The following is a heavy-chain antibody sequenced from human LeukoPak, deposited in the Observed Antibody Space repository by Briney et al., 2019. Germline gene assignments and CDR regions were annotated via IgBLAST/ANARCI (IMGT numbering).Heavy chain of an antibody. J-gene: IGHJ4*02. CDR1: GFTFSTYA. V-gene: IGHV3-23*01. CDR2: INGTGGST. CDR3: ARDSSGWYSPVPKDIDY. Sequence: GGSLRLSCAASGFTFSTYAMSWVRQAPGKGLEWVSAINGTGGSTYYADSVKGRFTISRDNAKNSLYLQMNSLRAEDTAVYYCARDSSGWYSPVPKDIDYWGQGTLVTVSS. D-gene: IGHD6-19*01.